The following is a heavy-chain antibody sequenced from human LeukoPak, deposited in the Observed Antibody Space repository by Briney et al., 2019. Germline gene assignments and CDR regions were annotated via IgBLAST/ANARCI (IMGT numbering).Heavy chain of an antibody. Sequence: GESLKISCKGSGYSFTSYWIGWVRQMPGKGLELMGIIYPDDSNTRYSPSFEGQVTISVDKSISTAYLQWSSLKASDTAMYYCARQYGLQLVFDYWGQGTLVTVSS. CDR2: IYPDDSNT. CDR1: GYSFTSYW. D-gene: IGHD6-6*01. CDR3: ARQYGLQLVFDY. J-gene: IGHJ4*02. V-gene: IGHV5-51*01.